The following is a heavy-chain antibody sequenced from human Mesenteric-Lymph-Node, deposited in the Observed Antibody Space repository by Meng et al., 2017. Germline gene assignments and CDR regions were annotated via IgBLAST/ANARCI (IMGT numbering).Heavy chain of an antibody. D-gene: IGHD2-2*01. J-gene: IGHJ4*02. CDR3: ASGRKYCSSTSCYGQFDY. V-gene: IGHV4-34*01. CDR1: GGSFSCYY. Sequence: QVHLKRWGAGLLKLSETLSLTCAVDGGSFSCYYWSWIRQPPGKGLEWIGEINHSGNTDYNPSLKGRVTISVDTSKNQFSLKLSSVTAADTAVYYCASGRKYCSSTSCYGQFDYWGQGTLVTVSS. CDR2: INHSGNT.